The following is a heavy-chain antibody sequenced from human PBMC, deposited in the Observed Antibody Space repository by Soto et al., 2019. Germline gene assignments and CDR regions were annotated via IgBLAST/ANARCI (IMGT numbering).Heavy chain of an antibody. Sequence: ASVEVSCKASGYTFTSYSMHWVLQAPGQRLEWMGWINAGNGNTKYSQKFQGRVTITRDTSASTAYMELSSLRSEDTAVYYCARDGGGSSSWYGFWGQGTLVTVSS. CDR3: ARDGGGSSSWYGF. J-gene: IGHJ4*02. V-gene: IGHV1-3*01. CDR2: INAGNGNT. CDR1: GYTFTSYS. D-gene: IGHD6-13*01.